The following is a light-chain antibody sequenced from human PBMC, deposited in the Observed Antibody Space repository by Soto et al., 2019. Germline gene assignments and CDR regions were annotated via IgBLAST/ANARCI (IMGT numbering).Light chain of an antibody. CDR1: QVISTS. Sequence: DIQLTQSPSFLSRCILEIVTITCRASQVISTSLAWYQVKPGKAPKLLIYAASTLESGVPSRFSATVSGTEFSLTITSLQPEDFATYYCQQLFDSPITFGQGTRLEI. J-gene: IGKJ5*01. V-gene: IGKV1-9*01. CDR3: QQLFDSPIT. CDR2: AAS.